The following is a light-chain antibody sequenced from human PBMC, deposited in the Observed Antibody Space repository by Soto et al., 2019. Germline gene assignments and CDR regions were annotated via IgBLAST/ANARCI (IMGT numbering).Light chain of an antibody. J-gene: IGKJ4*01. CDR1: QSVSGK. CDR3: QQRSDWPLT. CDR2: DTS. Sequence: EIVLTQSPATLSLSPGEIATLSCRASQSVSGKLAWYQQKPGQAPRLLIYDTSNRATGIPARFSGSGSGTDFTLTISSLGPEDFAVYYCQQRSDWPLTFGGGTKVEIK. V-gene: IGKV3-11*01.